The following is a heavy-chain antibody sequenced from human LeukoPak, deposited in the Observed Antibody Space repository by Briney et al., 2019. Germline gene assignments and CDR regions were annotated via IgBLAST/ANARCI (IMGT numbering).Heavy chain of an antibody. V-gene: IGHV4-34*01. CDR2: INHSGST. CDR3: ARGLDNRGYDRHFDY. J-gene: IGHJ4*02. CDR1: GGSFSGYY. D-gene: IGHD5-12*01. Sequence: PETLSLTCAVYGGSFSGYYWSWIRQPPGKGLEWIGEINHSGSTNYNPSLKSRVTISVDTSKNQFSLKLSSVTAADTAVYYCARGLDNRGYDRHFDYWGQGTLVTVSS.